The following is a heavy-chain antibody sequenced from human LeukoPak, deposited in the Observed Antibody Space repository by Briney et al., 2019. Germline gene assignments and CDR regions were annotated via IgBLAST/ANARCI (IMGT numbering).Heavy chain of an antibody. CDR3: ARIAAAVIYAFDY. CDR2: IGGSGGGT. V-gene: IGHV3-23*01. J-gene: IGHJ4*02. CDR1: GITLSNYG. D-gene: IGHD2-2*01. Sequence: GGSLRLSCAVSGITLSNYGMTWVRQAPGKGLEWVAGIGGSGGGTNYADSVKGRFTISRDNSKNTLYLQMNSLRAEDTAVYYCARIAAAVIYAFDYWGQGSLVTVSS.